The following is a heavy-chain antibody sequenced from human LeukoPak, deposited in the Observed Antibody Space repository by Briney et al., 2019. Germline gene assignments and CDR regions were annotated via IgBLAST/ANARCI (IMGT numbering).Heavy chain of an antibody. CDR1: GYTFTGYY. CDR3: ASLAVADDYYYGMDV. CDR2: INPNSGGT. J-gene: IGHJ6*02. D-gene: IGHD6-19*01. V-gene: IGHV1-2*02. Sequence: ASVKVSCKASGYTFTGYYMHWVRQAPGQGLEWMGWINPNSGGTNYTQKFQGRVTMTRDTSISTAYMELSRLRSDDTAVYYCASLAVADDYYYGMDVWGQGTTVTVSS.